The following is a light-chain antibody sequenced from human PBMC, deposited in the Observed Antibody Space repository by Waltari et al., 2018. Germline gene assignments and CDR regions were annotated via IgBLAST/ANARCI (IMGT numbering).Light chain of an antibody. CDR3: TSYAGSDKLL. Sequence: QSALTQPPSASWSPGQSVTISCTGSSSAVGTYNSVSRYQQHPGNAPKLMIYEVTNRPSGVPDRFSGSKSGNTASLSVSGLQAEDEADYYCTSYAGSDKLLFGGGTKLTVL. CDR2: EVT. V-gene: IGLV2-8*01. J-gene: IGLJ3*02. CDR1: SSAVGTYNS.